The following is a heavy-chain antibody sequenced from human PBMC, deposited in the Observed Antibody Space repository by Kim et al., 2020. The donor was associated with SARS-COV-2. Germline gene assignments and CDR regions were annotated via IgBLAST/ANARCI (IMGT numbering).Heavy chain of an antibody. CDR1: GFTFSTYT. Sequence: GGSLRLSCAVSGFTFSTYTMSWVRQAPGKGLEWVAVVSDSGGSAFYADSVKGRFTISRDNSDQILYLQMNSLRADDTAVYYCAKIGSLGRVLWELLDYWGQGTLGVVAS. CDR2: VSDSGGSA. V-gene: IGHV3-23*01. D-gene: IGHD1-26*01. CDR3: AKIGSLGRVLWELLDY. J-gene: IGHJ4*02.